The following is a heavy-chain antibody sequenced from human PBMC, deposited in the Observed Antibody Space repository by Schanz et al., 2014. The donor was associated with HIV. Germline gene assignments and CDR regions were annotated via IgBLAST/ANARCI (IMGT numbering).Heavy chain of an antibody. CDR2: ISTSGYI. D-gene: IGHD1-1*01. J-gene: IGHJ6*02. CDR1: GFTLSSYT. CDR3: ARRDTGTLYYYYHYGMDV. Sequence: EVQMLESGGGLVQPGGSLRLSCAASGFTLSSYTMTWVRQAPGKGLEWVSSISTSGYIYYADSVKGRFSISRDSAKNALYLQMNSLRGDDTAVYYCARRDTGTLYYYYHYGMDVWGQGTTVTVSS. V-gene: IGHV3-21*01.